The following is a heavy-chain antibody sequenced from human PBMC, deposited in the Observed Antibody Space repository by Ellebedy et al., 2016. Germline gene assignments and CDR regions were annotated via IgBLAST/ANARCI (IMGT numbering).Heavy chain of an antibody. J-gene: IGHJ3*01. D-gene: IGHD5-12*01. Sequence: SETLSLXXVISGDSVSSNSAAWNWIRQSPSRGLEWLGKTYYRSKWYNDFAVSVKSRITINPDTSKNQFSLQLNSVTPEDTAMYYCARRYINAFDVWGQGTMVTVSS. CDR1: GDSVSSNSAA. V-gene: IGHV6-1*01. CDR2: TYYRSKWYN. CDR3: ARRYINAFDV.